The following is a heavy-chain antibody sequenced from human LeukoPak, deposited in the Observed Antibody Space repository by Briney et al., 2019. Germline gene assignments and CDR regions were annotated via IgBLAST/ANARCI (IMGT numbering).Heavy chain of an antibody. D-gene: IGHD6-19*01. CDR3: AKEGWGSSGHFDL. J-gene: IGHJ4*02. Sequence: GGSLRLSCTASGFTLSSYWMSWVRQAPGKGLEWVANIKEDGSEKYYVDSVKGRFTISRDNPKNSLSLQMNSLRVEDTAVFYCAKEGWGSSGHFDLWGQGTLVTVSS. CDR2: IKEDGSEK. V-gene: IGHV3-7*01. CDR1: GFTLSSYW.